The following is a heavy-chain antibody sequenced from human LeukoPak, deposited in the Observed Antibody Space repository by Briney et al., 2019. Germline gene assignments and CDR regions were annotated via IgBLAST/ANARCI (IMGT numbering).Heavy chain of an antibody. CDR3: ATGTGAAWYFDL. CDR2: LIPITETP. D-gene: IGHD7-27*01. V-gene: IGHV1-69*06. J-gene: IGHJ2*01. CDR1: GGTFSDFA. Sequence: SVKVSCKASGGTFSDFAIGWVRQAPGQGLEWLGGLIPITETPNYAQKFQGRVTITADISTRQAYLELSSLRSEDTAVYYCATGTGAAWYFDLWGRGTLVTVSS.